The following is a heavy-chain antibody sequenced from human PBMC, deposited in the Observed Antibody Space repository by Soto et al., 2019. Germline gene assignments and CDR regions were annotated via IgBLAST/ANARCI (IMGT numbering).Heavy chain of an antibody. V-gene: IGHV3-53*01. CDR2: IYSVGTT. J-gene: IGHJ4*02. CDR3: HGYGY. Sequence: EVQVVESGGGLIQPGGSLRLSCVVSGFTVSSTNYMSWVRQAPGKGLEWVSVIYSVGTTFYADSVKGRFTISRDNSKNTLYLKMNSLRAEDTAVYYCHGYGYWGQGTLVTVSS. CDR1: GFTVSSTNY. D-gene: IGHD5-12*01.